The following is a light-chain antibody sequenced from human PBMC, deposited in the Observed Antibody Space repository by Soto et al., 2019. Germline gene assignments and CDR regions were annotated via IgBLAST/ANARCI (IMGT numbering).Light chain of an antibody. CDR3: LQYNSYPQT. CDR2: STS. CDR1: QGIGKY. V-gene: IGKV1-16*01. Sequence: SSLPASVGDRVTITCRASQGIGKYLAWFQQRPGKAPKSLIYSTSTLQTGGPSRFSGSGSGTDFTFTISSLQPEDVATYYCLQYNSYPQTFGQGTKVDIK. J-gene: IGKJ2*01.